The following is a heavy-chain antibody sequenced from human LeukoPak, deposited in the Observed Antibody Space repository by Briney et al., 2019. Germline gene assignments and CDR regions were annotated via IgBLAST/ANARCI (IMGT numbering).Heavy chain of an antibody. CDR1: GFTVSNHF. Sequence: PGGSLRVSCAASGFTVSNHFMSWVRQAPGKGLEWLSGISGSGGTTYYADSVKGRFTISRDNSNNTLYLHMSSLRADDTAVYYCAKKTAESGTADYWGQGTPVTVSS. CDR2: ISGSGGTT. V-gene: IGHV3-23*01. J-gene: IGHJ4*02. D-gene: IGHD6-13*01. CDR3: AKKTAESGTADY.